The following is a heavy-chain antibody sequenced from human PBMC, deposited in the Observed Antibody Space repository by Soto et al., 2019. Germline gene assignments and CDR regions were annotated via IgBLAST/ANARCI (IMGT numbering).Heavy chain of an antibody. CDR1: GFTFSSYS. V-gene: IGHV3-48*02. J-gene: IGHJ3*02. CDR2: ISSSSSTI. CDR3: ATSNAFDI. Sequence: GESLKISCAASGFTFSSYSMTWVRQAPGKGLEWVSYISSSSSTIYYADSVKGRFTISRDNAKNSLYLQMNSLRDEDTAVYYCATSNAFDIWGQGTMVTVSS.